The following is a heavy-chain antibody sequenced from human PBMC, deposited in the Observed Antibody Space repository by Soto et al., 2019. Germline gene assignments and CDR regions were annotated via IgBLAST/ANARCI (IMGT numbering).Heavy chain of an antibody. Sequence: QVHLVQSGAEVRKPGSSVKVSCTTSGGTFTSYAVSWVRQVPGQGLQWMGGIIPGFDTTFYAQKFQGRVTTTADESTKSAYMERRGLRSEDTAVYYCARDQGLFVHTGMVIDYYGMDVWGPGTTVTVSS. V-gene: IGHV1-69*01. CDR2: IIPGFDTT. CDR3: ARDQGLFVHTGMVIDYYGMDV. D-gene: IGHD5-18*01. CDR1: GGTFTSYA. J-gene: IGHJ6*02.